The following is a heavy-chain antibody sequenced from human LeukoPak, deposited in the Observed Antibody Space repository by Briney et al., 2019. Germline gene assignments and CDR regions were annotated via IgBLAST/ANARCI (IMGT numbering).Heavy chain of an antibody. CDR2: VSASGAST. J-gene: IGHJ4*02. Sequence: GGSLRLSCAASGFSFSNYGMRWVRQAPGKGLEWVSGVSASGASTYSEDSVKGRFIISRDNSKNTVFLQMNSLRAEDTAVYYCARQHTAWYVDYWGQGILVTVSS. V-gene: IGHV3-23*01. CDR1: GFSFSNYG. CDR3: ARQHTAWYVDY. D-gene: IGHD1-1*01.